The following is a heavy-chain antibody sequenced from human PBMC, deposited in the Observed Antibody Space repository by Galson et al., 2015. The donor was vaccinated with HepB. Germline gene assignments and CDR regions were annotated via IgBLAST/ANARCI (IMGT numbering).Heavy chain of an antibody. CDR3: ARGLGGYYYDSSGPSDY. Sequence: SLRLSCAASGFTFSSYSMNWVRQAPGKGLEWVSSISSSSSYIYYADSVKGRFTISRDNAKNSLYLQMNSLRAEDTAVYYCARGLGGYYYDSSGPSDYWGQGTLVTVSS. CDR2: ISSSSSYI. D-gene: IGHD3-22*01. J-gene: IGHJ4*02. CDR1: GFTFSSYS. V-gene: IGHV3-21*01.